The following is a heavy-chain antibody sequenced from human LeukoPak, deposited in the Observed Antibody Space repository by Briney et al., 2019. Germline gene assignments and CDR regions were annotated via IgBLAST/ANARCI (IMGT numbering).Heavy chain of an antibody. CDR3: AKDPFSYSWSFLITAYFQH. D-gene: IGHD5-18*01. Sequence: GGSLRLSCAASGFTFSSYGMHWVRQAPGKGLEWVAVISYDGSNKYCADSVKGRFTISRDNSKNTLYLQMNSLRAEDTAVYYCAKDPFSYSWSFLITAYFQHWGQGTLVTVSS. J-gene: IGHJ1*01. CDR2: ISYDGSNK. CDR1: GFTFSSYG. V-gene: IGHV3-30*18.